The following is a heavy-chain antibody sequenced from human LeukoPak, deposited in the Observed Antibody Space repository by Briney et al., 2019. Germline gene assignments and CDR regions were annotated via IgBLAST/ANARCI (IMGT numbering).Heavy chain of an antibody. D-gene: IGHD3-10*01. CDR1: GGSIRNYNNY. CDR3: ARGASGYYGSGSYPFEH. CDR2: VYYTGST. V-gene: IGHV4-39*07. Sequence: SETLSLTCIVSGGSIRNYNNYWGWIRQPPGKGLEWIGSVYYTGSTYYNPSLKSRVTISVDRSKNQFSLKLSSVTAADTAVYYCARGASGYYGSGSYPFEHWGQGTLVTVSS. J-gene: IGHJ1*01.